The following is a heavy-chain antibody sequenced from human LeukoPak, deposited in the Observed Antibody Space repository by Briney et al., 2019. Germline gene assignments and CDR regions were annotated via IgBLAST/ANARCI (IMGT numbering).Heavy chain of an antibody. J-gene: IGHJ4*02. CDR1: GGSISSSSYY. CDR2: IYYSGST. CDR3: ARRSFRDSSGYQY. D-gene: IGHD3-22*01. Sequence: SETLSLTCTVSGGSISSSSYYWGWIRQPPGKGLEWIGSIYYSGSTYYNPSLKSRVTISVDASKNQFSLKLSPVTAADTAVYYCARRSFRDSSGYQYWGQGTLVTVSS. V-gene: IGHV4-39*01.